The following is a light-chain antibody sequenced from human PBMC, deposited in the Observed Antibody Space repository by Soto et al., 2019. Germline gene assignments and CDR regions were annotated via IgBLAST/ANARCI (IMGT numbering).Light chain of an antibody. V-gene: IGKV1-5*03. J-gene: IGKJ1*01. CDR1: QSISSW. Sequence: DIHLTQSPSTPSASVGDRVTITCRASQSISSWLAWYQQKPGKAPKLLIYKASTLESGVPSRFSGSGSGTEFTLTISSLQPDDFATYYCQHWVDYMWTFGQGTKVEIK. CDR2: KAS. CDR3: QHWVDYMWT.